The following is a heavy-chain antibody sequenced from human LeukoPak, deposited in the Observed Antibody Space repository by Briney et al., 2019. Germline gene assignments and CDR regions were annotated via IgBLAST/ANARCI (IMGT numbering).Heavy chain of an antibody. V-gene: IGHV4-34*01. Sequence: SETLSLTCAVYGGSGYYWSWIRQPPGKGLEWIGEINHSGSTYYNPSLKSRVTISVDTSKNQFSLKLSSVTAADTAVYYCARLWSTYCSGGSCPHQPNYWGQGTLVTVSS. CDR1: GGSGYY. CDR3: ARLWSTYCSGGSCPHQPNY. J-gene: IGHJ4*02. D-gene: IGHD2-15*01. CDR2: INHSGST.